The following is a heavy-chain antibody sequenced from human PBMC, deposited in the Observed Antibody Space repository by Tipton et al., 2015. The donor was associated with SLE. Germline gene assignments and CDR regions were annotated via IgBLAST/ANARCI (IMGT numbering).Heavy chain of an antibody. V-gene: IGHV4-34*01. D-gene: IGHD6-19*01. Sequence: TLSLTCAVYGGSFSGYFWSWIRQPPGKGLEWIGEINHCGSTNYNPSLKSRVTISVDTSKNQFSLKLSSVTAADTAVYYCARADIAVAGALGYWGQGTLVTVSS. CDR2: INHCGST. CDR3: ARADIAVAGALGY. CDR1: GGSFSGYF. J-gene: IGHJ4*02.